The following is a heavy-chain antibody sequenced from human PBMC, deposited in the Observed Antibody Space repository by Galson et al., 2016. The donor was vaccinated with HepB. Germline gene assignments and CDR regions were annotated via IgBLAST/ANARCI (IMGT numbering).Heavy chain of an antibody. V-gene: IGHV3-48*02. D-gene: IGHD2-2*01. J-gene: IGHJ4*02. CDR3: ARRGIYCSSTSCYADY. CDR1: GFTFSSYS. Sequence: SLRLSCAASGFTFSSYSMNWVRQAPGKGLVWVSYISSSSSTIYYADSVKGRFTISRDNAKNSLYLQMKSLRDEETAGYYCARRGIYCSSTSCYADYWGQGTLVTVAS. CDR2: ISSSSSTI.